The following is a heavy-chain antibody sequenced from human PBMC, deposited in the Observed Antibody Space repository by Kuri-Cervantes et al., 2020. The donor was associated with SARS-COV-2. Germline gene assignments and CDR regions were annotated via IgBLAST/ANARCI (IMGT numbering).Heavy chain of an antibody. CDR1: GFTVSRNY. Sequence: GESLKISCAASGFTVSRNYMKWVRQAPGKGLEWVSVIYSGGSTYYADSVMGRFTITRDNSKNTEYLQMNSLRAEDTAEYYCEGRIVEASSDYWGHGTLVTVSS. CDR3: EGRIVEASSDY. V-gene: IGHV3-66*01. J-gene: IGHJ4*01. CDR2: IYSGGST. D-gene: IGHD1-26*01.